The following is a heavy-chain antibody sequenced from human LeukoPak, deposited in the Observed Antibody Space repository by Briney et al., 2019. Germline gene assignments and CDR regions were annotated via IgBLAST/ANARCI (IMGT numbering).Heavy chain of an antibody. CDR1: GFTFSSYW. Sequence: GRSLRLSCAASGFTFSSYWMHWVRQAPGKGLVWVSRINSDGSSTSYADSVKGRFSISRDNAKNTLYLQMNSLRAEDTAVYYCARALPKRITMIVASPGDYWGQGTLVTVSS. CDR3: ARALPKRITMIVASPGDY. V-gene: IGHV3-74*01. J-gene: IGHJ4*02. D-gene: IGHD3-22*01. CDR2: INSDGSST.